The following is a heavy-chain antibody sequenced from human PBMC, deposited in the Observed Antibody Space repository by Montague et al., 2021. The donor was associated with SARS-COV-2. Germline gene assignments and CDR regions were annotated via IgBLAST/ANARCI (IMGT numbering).Heavy chain of an antibody. V-gene: IGHV3-48*03. CDR2: ISSSGGSI. CDR1: GFAFSSYE. CDR3: AREVAGCHGDCNDY. Sequence: SLRFSCAASGFAFSSYEMNWFRQAPGKGLEWIAYISSSGGSIQYADFMMGRFTISRDNARNSLYLQMNSLRAEDTAVYYCAREVAGCHGDCNDYWGQGTLVTVSS. D-gene: IGHD2-21*02. J-gene: IGHJ4*02.